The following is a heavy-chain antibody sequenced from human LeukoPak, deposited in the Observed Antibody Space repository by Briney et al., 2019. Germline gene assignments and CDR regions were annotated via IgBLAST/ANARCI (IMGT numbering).Heavy chain of an antibody. D-gene: IGHD6-13*01. CDR2: INHSGST. CDR1: GGSFSGYY. V-gene: IGHV4-34*01. Sequence: TSETLSLTCAVYGGSFSGYYWSWIRQPPGKGLEWIGEINHSGSTNYNPSLKSRVTISVDTSKNQFSLKLSSVTAADTAVYYCARGRSYVYSRERYYYYYMDVWGKGTTVTVSS. J-gene: IGHJ6*03. CDR3: ARGRSYVYSRERYYYYYMDV.